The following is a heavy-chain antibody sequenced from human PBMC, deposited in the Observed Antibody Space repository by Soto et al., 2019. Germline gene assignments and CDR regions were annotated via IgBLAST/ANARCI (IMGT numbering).Heavy chain of an antibody. J-gene: IGHJ5*02. V-gene: IGHV3-9*01. D-gene: IGHD2-8*01. Sequence: GGSLRLSCAASGFTFDDYAMHWVRQAPGKGLEWVSGISWNSSYIYYADSVKGRFTISRDNAKNSLYLQMNSLRAEDTAVYYCARDLREYCTNGVCYRANNWFDPWGQGTLVTVSS. CDR2: ISWNSSYI. CDR1: GFTFDDYA. CDR3: ARDLREYCTNGVCYRANNWFDP.